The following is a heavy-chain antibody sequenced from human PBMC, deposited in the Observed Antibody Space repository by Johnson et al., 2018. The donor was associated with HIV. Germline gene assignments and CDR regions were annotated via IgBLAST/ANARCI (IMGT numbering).Heavy chain of an antibody. CDR2: ISSSDSAI. V-gene: IGHV3-11*04. Sequence: QVQLVESGGGLVKPGGSLRLSCEASGFRFSDSYMNWIRQAPGKGLEWVSYISSSDSAIWYADSVKGRFTVSRDNAKNSLYLQMNSLRAEDTAVYYCARSVNAGRPFDIWGQGTLVTVSS. J-gene: IGHJ3*02. D-gene: IGHD2-8*01. CDR3: ARSVNAGRPFDI. CDR1: GFRFSDSY.